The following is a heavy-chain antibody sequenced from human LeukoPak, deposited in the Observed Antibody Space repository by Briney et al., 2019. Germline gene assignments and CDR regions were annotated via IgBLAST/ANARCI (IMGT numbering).Heavy chain of an antibody. CDR1: GYSFIRYW. V-gene: IGHV5-51*01. Sequence: GESLKISCKGSGYSFIRYWIAWVRQMPGKGLEWMGIIYPGDSDTRYSPSFQGQVTISADKSISTAYLQWSSLKASDTAMYYCASFTLGASAGAFDIWGQGTMVTVSS. J-gene: IGHJ3*02. CDR3: ASFTLGASAGAFDI. CDR2: IYPGDSDT. D-gene: IGHD1-26*01.